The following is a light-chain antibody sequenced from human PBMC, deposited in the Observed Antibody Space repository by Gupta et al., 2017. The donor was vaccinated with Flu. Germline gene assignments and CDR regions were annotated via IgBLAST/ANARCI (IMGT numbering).Light chain of an antibody. CDR1: QGVDINY. CDR2: ATY. J-gene: IGKJ1*01. Sequence: EVVFTPSPGTLSLSPGERATLSCRASQGVDINYLAWYQQRPGPAPRLLIYATYSRATGIPDRFSGSGSGTDFTLTISGLEAEDVAVYYCQQYHYTPWTFGQGTKVEIK. V-gene: IGKV3-20*01. CDR3: QQYHYTPWT.